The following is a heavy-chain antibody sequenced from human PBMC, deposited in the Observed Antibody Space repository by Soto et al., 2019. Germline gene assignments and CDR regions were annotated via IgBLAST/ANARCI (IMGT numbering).Heavy chain of an antibody. CDR3: ARLTALIYGDSGSFDY. J-gene: IGHJ4*02. D-gene: IGHD4-17*01. V-gene: IGHV3-74*01. CDR2: INSDGSST. Sequence: GGSLRLSCAASGFTFSSYWMHWVRQAPGKGLVWVSRINSDGSSTSYTDSVKGRFTISRDNAKNTLYLQMNSLRAEDTAVYYCARLTALIYGDSGSFDYWGQGTLVTVSS. CDR1: GFTFSSYW.